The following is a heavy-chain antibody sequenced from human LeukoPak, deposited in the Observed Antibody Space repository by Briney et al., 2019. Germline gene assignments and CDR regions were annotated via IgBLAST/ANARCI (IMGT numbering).Heavy chain of an antibody. J-gene: IGHJ5*02. CDR2: IYHSGTT. CDR1: GSSISSVYY. CDR3: ARDVPPPDYSRSGSYPLVKWFDP. Sequence: SETLSLTCTVSGSSISSVYYWGWIRQFPGKGLEWIGYIYHSGTTYSNPSLKSRVTISLDTSKNQFSLKLISVTAADTAVYYCARDVPPPDYSRSGSYPLVKWFDPWGQGTLVTVSS. D-gene: IGHD3-10*01. V-gene: IGHV4-38-2*02.